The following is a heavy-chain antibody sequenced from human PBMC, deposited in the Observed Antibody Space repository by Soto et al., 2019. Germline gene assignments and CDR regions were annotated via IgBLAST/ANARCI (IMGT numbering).Heavy chain of an antibody. D-gene: IGHD3-16*01. Sequence: GESLKISCKASGYTFTNYWIAWVRQMPGEGLEWMGIIYPDDSDTRYSPSFQGQVTISADKSLNTTYLQWSSLKASDTAMYYCAKDQESRGTYRSYGMDVWGQGTTVTVSS. CDR3: AKDQESRGTYRSYGMDV. J-gene: IGHJ6*02. CDR1: GYTFTNYW. CDR2: IYPDDSDT. V-gene: IGHV5-51*01.